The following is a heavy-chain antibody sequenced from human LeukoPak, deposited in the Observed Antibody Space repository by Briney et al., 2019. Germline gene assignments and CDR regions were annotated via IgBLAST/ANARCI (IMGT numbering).Heavy chain of an antibody. J-gene: IGHJ4*02. V-gene: IGHV1-69*04. Sequence: GASVKVSCKASGGTFSSYAISWVRQAPGQGLEWMGRIIPILGIANYAQKFQGRVTITADKSTSTAYMGLSSLRSEDTAVYYCAREVSDRVPDYWGQGTLVTVSS. D-gene: IGHD3-22*01. CDR3: AREVSDRVPDY. CDR2: IIPILGIA. CDR1: GGTFSSYA.